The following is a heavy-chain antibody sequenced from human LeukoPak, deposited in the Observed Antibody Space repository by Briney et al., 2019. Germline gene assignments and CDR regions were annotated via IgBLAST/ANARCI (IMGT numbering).Heavy chain of an antibody. CDR2: IKQDGTEK. CDR3: ARDVRPDY. D-gene: IGHD6-6*01. CDR1: GFTVSIYW. J-gene: IGHJ4*02. V-gene: IGHV3-7*04. Sequence: PGGSLRLSCAASGFTVSIYWMSWVRQAPGEGLEWVANIKQDGTEKYYTDSVKGRFSISRDNAKNSLYLQMNALRAEDTAVYYCARDVRPDYWGQGTLVTVST.